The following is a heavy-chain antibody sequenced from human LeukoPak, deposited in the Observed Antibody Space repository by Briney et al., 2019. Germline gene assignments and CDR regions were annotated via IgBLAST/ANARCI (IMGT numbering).Heavy chain of an antibody. J-gene: IGHJ4*02. V-gene: IGHV3-23*01. Sequence: GGSLRLSCAASGFTFSSSAMSWVRQAPGKGLEWVSDISNNGGYAYYADSVQGRFTISRDNSKSTLCLQMNSLRAEDTAVYYCAKQLGYCSDGSCYFPYWGQGTLVTVSS. CDR2: ISNNGGYA. CDR3: AKQLGYCSDGSCYFPY. CDR1: GFTFSSSA. D-gene: IGHD2-15*01.